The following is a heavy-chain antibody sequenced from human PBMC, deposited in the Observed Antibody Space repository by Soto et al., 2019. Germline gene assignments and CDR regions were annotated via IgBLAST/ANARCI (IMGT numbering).Heavy chain of an antibody. V-gene: IGHV3-23*01. Sequence: XXSLRLACAASGFTFSSYAMRWVRQAPGKGLEWVSAISGSGGSTYYADSVKGRFTISRDNSKNTLYLQMNSLRAEDTAVYYCAKQVAYYYDSSGTFDPWGQGTLVTVSS. CDR2: ISGSGGST. J-gene: IGHJ5*02. D-gene: IGHD3-22*01. CDR3: AKQVAYYYDSSGTFDP. CDR1: GFTFSSYA.